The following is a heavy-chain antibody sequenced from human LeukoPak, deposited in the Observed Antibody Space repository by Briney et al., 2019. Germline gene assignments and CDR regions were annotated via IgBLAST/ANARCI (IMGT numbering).Heavy chain of an antibody. Sequence: GGSLRLSCTASGFTFSNYRMNWVRQAPGKGLEWISYINTSNSTIYYANSVKSRFSISRDNAKSSMYLQMYSLRDEDTAVYYCARDFAMDVWGQGTTVTVSS. CDR1: GFTFSNYR. CDR3: ARDFAMDV. CDR2: INTSNSTI. V-gene: IGHV3-48*02. J-gene: IGHJ6*02.